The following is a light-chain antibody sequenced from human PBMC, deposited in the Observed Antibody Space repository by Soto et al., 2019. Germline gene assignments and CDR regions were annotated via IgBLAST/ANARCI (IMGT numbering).Light chain of an antibody. V-gene: IGLV1-51*01. CDR2: DNN. Sequence: QSVLTQPPSVSAAPGQKVTISCSGSSSNIGNNYVSWHQQLPGTAPKLLIYDNNKRPSVIPDRFSGSKSGTSASLGITGLQTGDEADYYCETWESSLSAVVFGGGTQLTVL. CDR3: ETWESSLSAVV. CDR1: SSNIGNNY. J-gene: IGLJ3*02.